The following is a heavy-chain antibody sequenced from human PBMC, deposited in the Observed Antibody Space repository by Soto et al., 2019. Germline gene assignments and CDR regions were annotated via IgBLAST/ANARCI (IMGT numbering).Heavy chain of an antibody. CDR1: GFTFSSYA. J-gene: IGHJ4*02. Sequence: PGGSLRLSCAASGFTFSSYAMSWVRLAAGKGLEWVSAITASGGSTYYAASVKGRFTISRDNAKNSLYLQMNSLRAEDTAVYFCSGGAATRFDYWGQGTLVTVSS. CDR3: SGGAATRFDY. V-gene: IGHV3-23*01. CDR2: ITASGGST. D-gene: IGHD2-15*01.